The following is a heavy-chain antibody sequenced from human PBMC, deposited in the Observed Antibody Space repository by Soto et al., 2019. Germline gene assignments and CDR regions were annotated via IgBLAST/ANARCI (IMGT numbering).Heavy chain of an antibody. CDR1: GFTFSSYA. CDR2: ISGSGGST. J-gene: IGHJ4*02. CDR3: ANGPSRGGYCSSTSCPGLDY. D-gene: IGHD2-2*01. Sequence: RSLRLSCAASGFTFSSYAMSWVRQAPGKGLEWVSAISGSGGSTYYADSVKGRFTISRDNSKNTLYLQMNSLRAEDTAVYYCANGPSRGGYCSSTSCPGLDYWGQGTLVTVSS. V-gene: IGHV3-23*01.